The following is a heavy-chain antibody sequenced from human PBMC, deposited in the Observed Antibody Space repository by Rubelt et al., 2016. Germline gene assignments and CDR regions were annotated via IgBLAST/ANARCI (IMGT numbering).Heavy chain of an antibody. J-gene: IGHJ4*02. CDR1: GFPFSTYA. CDR2: ISGSGGDT. Sequence: GESLRLSCAASGFPFSTYAMSWVRQAPGKGLEWVSGISGSGGDTFYADSVKGRFTISRGNSMHTLYLQMNSLRAEDTAVYYCARQMSDLWLFDSWGQGTLVTVSS. V-gene: IGHV3-23*01. D-gene: IGHD3-10*01. CDR3: ARQMSDLWLFDS.